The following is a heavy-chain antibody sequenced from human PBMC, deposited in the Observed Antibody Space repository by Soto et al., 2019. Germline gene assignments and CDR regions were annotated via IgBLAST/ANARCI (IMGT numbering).Heavy chain of an antibody. CDR3: RSSTSCYDESCVDV. V-gene: IGHV4-38-2*01. CDR2: LYHIGST. CDR1: GYSISSGNY. Sequence: SETLSLTCAVSGYSISSGNYWAWIRQPPGRGLEWIGSLYHIGSTHYNTSLKSRVTISVDTSKNHFSLELSSMTAADTAIYYCRSSTSCYDESCVDVWGQGTMVTVSS. D-gene: IGHD2-2*01. J-gene: IGHJ6*02.